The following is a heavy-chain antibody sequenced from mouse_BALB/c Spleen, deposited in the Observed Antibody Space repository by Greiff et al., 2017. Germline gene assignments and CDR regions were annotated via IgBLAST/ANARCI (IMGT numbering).Heavy chain of an antibody. J-gene: IGHJ3*01. CDR1: GFTFSDYY. CDR2: ISDGGSYT. Sequence: EVKLVESGGGLVKPGGSLKLSCAASGFTFSDYYMYWVRQTPEKRLEWVATISDGGSYTYYPDSVKGRFTISRDNAKNNLYLQMSSLKSEDTAMYYCASLYDGYPAWFAYWGQGTLVTVSA. V-gene: IGHV5-4*02. D-gene: IGHD2-3*01. CDR3: ASLYDGYPAWFAY.